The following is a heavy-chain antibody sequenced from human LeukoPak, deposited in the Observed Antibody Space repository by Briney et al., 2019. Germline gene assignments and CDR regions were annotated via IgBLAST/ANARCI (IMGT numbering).Heavy chain of an antibody. CDR2: IHYTGST. V-gene: IGHV4-39*07. CDR3: ARMGAIAGASANPDY. J-gene: IGHJ4*02. CDR1: GGSISSSSYY. Sequence: PSETLSLTCTVSGGSISSSSYYWGWIRQPPGKGLEWIGSIHYTGSTYNNPSLKSRVSISVDTSKNQFSLKLSSVTAADTAVYYCARMGAIAGASANPDYWGQGTLVTVSS. D-gene: IGHD4/OR15-4a*01.